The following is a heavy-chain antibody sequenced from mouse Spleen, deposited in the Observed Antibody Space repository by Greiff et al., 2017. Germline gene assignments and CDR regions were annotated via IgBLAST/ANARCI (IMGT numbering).Heavy chain of an antibody. CDR3: ARQPFYYGSSYNWYFDV. J-gene: IGHJ1*01. CDR2: ISSGGSYT. V-gene: IGHV5-9-3*01. D-gene: IGHD1-1*01. Sequence: EVKLVESGGGLVKPGGSLKLSCAVSGFTFSSYAMSWVRQTPEKRLEWVATISSGGSYTYYPASVKGRFTISRDNAKNTLYLQMSSLRSEDTAMYYCARQPFYYGSSYNWYFDVWGAGTTVTVSS. CDR1: GFTFSSYA.